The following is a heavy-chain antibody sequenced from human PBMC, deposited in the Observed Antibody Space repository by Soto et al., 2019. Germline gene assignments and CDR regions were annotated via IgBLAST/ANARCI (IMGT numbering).Heavy chain of an antibody. Sequence: QVQLVQSGAEVKKPGSSVKVSCKASGGTFSSYAISWVRQAPGQGLEWMGGIIPIFGTANYAQKFQGRVTITADESTSTAYMELSSLRSEDTAVYYCARDAEPYYFGSGTLFDYWGQGTLVTVSS. CDR1: GGTFSSYA. V-gene: IGHV1-69*12. CDR3: ARDAEPYYFGSGTLFDY. CDR2: IIPIFGTA. D-gene: IGHD3-10*01. J-gene: IGHJ4*02.